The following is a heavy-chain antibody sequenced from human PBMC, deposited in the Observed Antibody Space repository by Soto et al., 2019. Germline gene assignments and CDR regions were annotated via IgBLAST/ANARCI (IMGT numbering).Heavy chain of an antibody. V-gene: IGHV4-31*03. CDR2: IYYTGNT. CDR1: GGSVSSGSYY. Sequence: SETLSLTCTVSGGSVSSGSYYWSWIRQHPGRGLEWIGYIYYTGNTYYNPSLKSRLAMSLDTSKNQFSLKLGSVTAADTAIYYCARDWGSSGWPNWGPGTLVTVSS. J-gene: IGHJ4*02. D-gene: IGHD6-19*01. CDR3: ARDWGSSGWPN.